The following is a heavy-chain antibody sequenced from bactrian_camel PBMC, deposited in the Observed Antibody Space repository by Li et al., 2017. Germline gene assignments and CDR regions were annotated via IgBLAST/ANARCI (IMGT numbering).Heavy chain of an antibody. J-gene: IGHJ6*01. CDR2: INSGGGTT. Sequence: HVQLVESGGGLVQPGGSLRLSCAASGFTFSSYWMWWVRQAPGKGLEWVSTINSGGGTTYYADSVKGRFSISRDNAKNTVHLQMNGLKPEDTAMYYCAARNGYSFTCGWKDSSDFDYWGQGTQVTVS. D-gene: IGHD5*01. V-gene: IGHV3S1*01. CDR3: AARNGYSFTCGWKDSSDFDY. CDR1: GFTFSSYW.